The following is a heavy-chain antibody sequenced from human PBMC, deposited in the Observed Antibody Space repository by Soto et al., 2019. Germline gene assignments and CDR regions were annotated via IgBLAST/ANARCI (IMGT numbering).Heavy chain of an antibody. CDR1: GGSIIIYS. CDR2: IYYSGST. D-gene: IGHD2-15*01. J-gene: IGHJ6*02. Sequence: TVSLTCTGCGGSIIIYSSTWIRQPPGKGLEWIGYIYYSGSTNYNPSLKSRVTISVDTSKNQFSLKLSSVTAADTAVYYCARDDSGYCSGGSCYSFGMDVWGQGTTVTVSS. V-gene: IGHV4-59*01. CDR3: ARDDSGYCSGGSCYSFGMDV.